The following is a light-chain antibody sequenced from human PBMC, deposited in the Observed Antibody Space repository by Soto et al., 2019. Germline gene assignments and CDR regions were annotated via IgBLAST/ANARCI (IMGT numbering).Light chain of an antibody. V-gene: IGKV3-15*01. J-gene: IGKJ1*01. Sequence: ETVMTQSPVTLSVSPGERATLSCRASQSVGSNLAWYRQKPGQAPRLLIYGASARATGIPARFSGSGSGTEFTLTISSLQSEDFAVYYCQQYIYWPRTFGQGTKVEIK. CDR1: QSVGSN. CDR3: QQYIYWPRT. CDR2: GAS.